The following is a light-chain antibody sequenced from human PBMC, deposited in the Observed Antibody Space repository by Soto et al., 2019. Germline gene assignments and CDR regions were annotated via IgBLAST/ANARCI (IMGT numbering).Light chain of an antibody. V-gene: IGKV1-33*01. Sequence: DIQMTQSASSLSASVGDRVTITCQASHDIRKYLNWYQQKPGKAPKLLIYDASNMETGVPSRFTGSGSGTDFTFTISSLQPEDIATYYCQQYEIFPITFGQGTRLEIK. J-gene: IGKJ5*01. CDR3: QQYEIFPIT. CDR2: DAS. CDR1: HDIRKY.